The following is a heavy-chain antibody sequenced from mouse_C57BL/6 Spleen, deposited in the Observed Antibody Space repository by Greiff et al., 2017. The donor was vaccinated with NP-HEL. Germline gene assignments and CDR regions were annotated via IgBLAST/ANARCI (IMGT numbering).Heavy chain of an antibody. CDR2: IYPGNSDT. D-gene: IGHD1-1*01. V-gene: IGHV1-5*01. J-gene: IGHJ2*01. Sequence: EVQLQQSGTVLARPGASVKMSCKTSGYTFTSYWMHWVKQRPGQGLEWIGAIYPGNSDTSYNQKFKGKAKLTAVTSASTAYMELSSLTNEDSAVYYCTNYYGSSYGYFDDWGQGTTLTVSS. CDR1: GYTFTSYW. CDR3: TNYYGSSYGYFDD.